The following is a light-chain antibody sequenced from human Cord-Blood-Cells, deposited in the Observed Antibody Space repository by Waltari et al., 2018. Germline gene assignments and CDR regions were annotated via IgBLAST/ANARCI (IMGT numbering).Light chain of an antibody. J-gene: IGLJ2*01. V-gene: IGLV2-23*01. CDR3: CSYAGSSTVV. CDR1: IRHIARCNL. Sequence: QSALTPPASASGSPGPSTTIPCTGTIRHIARCNLHSWYHQHPGKAPKLMIYEGSKRPSGVSNRFSGSKSGNTASLTISGLQAEDEADYYCCSYAGSSTVVFGGGTKLTVL. CDR2: EGS.